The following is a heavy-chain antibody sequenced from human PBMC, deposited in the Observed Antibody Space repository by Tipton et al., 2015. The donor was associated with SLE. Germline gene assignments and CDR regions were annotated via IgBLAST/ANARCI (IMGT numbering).Heavy chain of an antibody. Sequence: SLRLSCAASGFTFSDYYMNWIHQAPGKGLEWVSYISSSGSTLYYADSVKGRFTISRDNAENSLYLQMNSLRAEDTAVYYCARDGGYYDILTGFSTGYFDYWGQGTLLTVSS. V-gene: IGHV3-11*04. CDR3: ARDGGYYDILTGFSTGYFDY. CDR2: ISSSGSTL. J-gene: IGHJ4*02. CDR1: GFTFSDYY. D-gene: IGHD3-9*01.